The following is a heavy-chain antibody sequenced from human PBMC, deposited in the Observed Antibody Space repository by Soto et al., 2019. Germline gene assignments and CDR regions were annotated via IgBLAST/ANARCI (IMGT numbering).Heavy chain of an antibody. CDR2: IIPIFGTA. J-gene: IGHJ6*02. V-gene: IGHV1-69*13. Sequence: SVKVSCKASGGTFSSYAISWVRQAPGQGLEWMGGIIPIFGTANYAQKFQGRVTITADESTSTAYMELSSLRSEGTAVYYCAIKGVVPAAIGWNYYYGMDVWGQGTTVTVSS. CDR1: GGTFSSYA. D-gene: IGHD2-2*02. CDR3: AIKGVVPAAIGWNYYYGMDV.